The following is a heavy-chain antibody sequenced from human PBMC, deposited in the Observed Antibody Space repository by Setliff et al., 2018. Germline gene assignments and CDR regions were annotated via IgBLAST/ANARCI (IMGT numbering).Heavy chain of an antibody. J-gene: IGHJ4*02. CDR1: GYVFSAYY. V-gene: IGHV1-18*04. Sequence: VKVSCKASGYVFSAYYIYWVRQAPGQGLEWMGWISPYYGNTNYAQQFQGRVTMTTDTSTTTAYMELTSLTSDDTALYYCVRGQGPRTVVAIPFDHWGQGTLVTVSS. CDR3: VRGQGPRTVVAIPFDH. CDR2: ISPYYGNT. D-gene: IGHD3-22*01.